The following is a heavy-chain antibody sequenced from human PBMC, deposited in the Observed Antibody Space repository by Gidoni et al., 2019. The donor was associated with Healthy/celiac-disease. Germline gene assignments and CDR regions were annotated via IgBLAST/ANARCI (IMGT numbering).Heavy chain of an antibody. Sequence: QVPLVESGGGVVQPGRSLRLSCAASGFIFCSYGMHWVRQAPGKGLEWVAVIAYDGSNKYYADSVKGRFTISRDNSKNTLYLQMNSLRAEDTAVYYCAKDIAAAGFYYYYYGMDVWGQGTTVTVSS. CDR3: AKDIAAAGFYYYYYGMDV. D-gene: IGHD6-13*01. V-gene: IGHV3-30*18. CDR2: IAYDGSNK. J-gene: IGHJ6*02. CDR1: GFIFCSYG.